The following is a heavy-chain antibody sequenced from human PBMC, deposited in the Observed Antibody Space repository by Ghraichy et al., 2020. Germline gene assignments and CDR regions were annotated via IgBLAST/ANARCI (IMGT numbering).Heavy chain of an antibody. CDR1: GESFSGYS. CDR3: ARRDRNKPFDS. CDR2: ISHSGST. Sequence: SETLSLTCAVYGESFSGYSWNWIRQPPGKGLEWIGEISHSGSTNYNPSLKSRLTISVDTSKNQFSLKVSSVTAADTAVYYCARRDRNKPFDSWGQGTLVTVSS. V-gene: IGHV4-34*01. J-gene: IGHJ4*02. D-gene: IGHD1-14*01.